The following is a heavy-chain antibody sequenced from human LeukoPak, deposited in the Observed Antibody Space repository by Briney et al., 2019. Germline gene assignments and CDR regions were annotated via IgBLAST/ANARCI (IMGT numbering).Heavy chain of an antibody. D-gene: IGHD3-22*01. CDR1: GYSFTSYW. J-gene: IGHJ6*02. CDR2: ISAYNGNT. CDR3: ARDLEIVITGDYYYYYGMDV. V-gene: IGHV1-18*04. Sequence: GESLKISCKGSGYSFTSYWIGWVRQAPGQGLEWMGWISAYNGNTNYAQKLQGRVTMTTDTSTSTAYMELRSLRSDDTAVYYCARDLEIVITGDYYYYYGMDVWGQGTTVTVSS.